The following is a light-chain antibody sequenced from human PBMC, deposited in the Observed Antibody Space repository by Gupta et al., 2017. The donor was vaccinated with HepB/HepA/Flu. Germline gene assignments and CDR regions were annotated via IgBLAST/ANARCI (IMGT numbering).Light chain of an antibody. CDR3: QVWDSDSDNVV. J-gene: IGLJ3*02. CDR1: NIGMKS. CDR2: DDY. Sequence: SYVLTQTPSVSVAPGQTALITCEGDNIGMKSVHWYQQKPGQAPVWVVYDDYDRPSGIPERLSGSHTGSAATLTINRVEAGDEADYYCQVWDSDSDNVVFGGGTKLTVL. V-gene: IGLV3-21*02.